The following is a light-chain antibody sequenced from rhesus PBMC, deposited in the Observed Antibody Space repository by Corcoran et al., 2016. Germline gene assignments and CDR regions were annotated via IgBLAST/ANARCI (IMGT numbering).Light chain of an antibody. CDR2: DAS. V-gene: IGKV1-28*03. Sequence: DIQMTQSPSSLSASVGDTVTNTCRASQGISSYLNWFQQKPGNAPKLLIYDASSLESGGPSRFSGSGSGTDFTLTISSLQPEDFAAYYCLQRNSYPLTFGGGTKVEIK. CDR3: LQRNSYPLT. J-gene: IGKJ4*01. CDR1: QGISSY.